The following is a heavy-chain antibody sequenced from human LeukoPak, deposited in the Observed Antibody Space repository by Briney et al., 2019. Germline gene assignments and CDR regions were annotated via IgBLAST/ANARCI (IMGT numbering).Heavy chain of an antibody. CDR2: ISGSGGST. Sequence: GGSLRLSCAASGFTFSSYAMSWVRQAPGKGLEWVSAISGSGGSTYYADSVKGRFTISRDNSKNTLYLQMNSLRAEDTAVYYCAKDRGDCYDSSGYSNYFDYWGQGTLVTVSS. J-gene: IGHJ4*02. CDR1: GFTFSSYA. V-gene: IGHV3-23*01. CDR3: AKDRGDCYDSSGYSNYFDY. D-gene: IGHD3-22*01.